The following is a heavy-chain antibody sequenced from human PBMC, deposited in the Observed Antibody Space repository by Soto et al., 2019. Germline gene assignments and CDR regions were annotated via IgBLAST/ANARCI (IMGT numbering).Heavy chain of an antibody. CDR2: IYYSGST. V-gene: IGHV4-30-4*01. J-gene: IGHJ4*02. CDR1: GGSISSGDYY. Sequence: SETLSLTCTVSGGSISSGDYYWSWIRQPPGKGLEWIGYIYYSGSTYYNPSLKSRVTISVDTSKNQFSLKLNSVTAADTAVYYRARVNYYYDSSGYRGRPYYFDYWGQGTLVTVSS. D-gene: IGHD3-22*01. CDR3: ARVNYYYDSSGYRGRPYYFDY.